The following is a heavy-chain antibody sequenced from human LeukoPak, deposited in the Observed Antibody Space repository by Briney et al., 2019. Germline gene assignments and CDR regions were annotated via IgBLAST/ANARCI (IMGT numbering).Heavy chain of an antibody. CDR1: GGTFSSYA. V-gene: IGHV1-69*06. CDR3: ASGGYCSGGSCYPGYFDY. CDR2: IIPIFGTA. Sequence: SVKVSCKASGGTFSSYAISWVRRAPGQGLEWMGGIIPIFGTANYAQKFQGRVTITADKSTGTAYMELSSLRSEDTAVYYCASGGYCSGGSCYPGYFDYWGQGTLVTVSS. D-gene: IGHD2-15*01. J-gene: IGHJ4*02.